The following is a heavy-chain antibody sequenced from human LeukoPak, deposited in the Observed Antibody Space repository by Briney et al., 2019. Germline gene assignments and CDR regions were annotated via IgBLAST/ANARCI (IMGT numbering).Heavy chain of an antibody. J-gene: IGHJ3*02. V-gene: IGHV4-39*01. D-gene: IGHD1-26*01. Sequence: PSETLSLTCTVSSVSINSSPYYWAWIRQSPGKGLEWIGSISYSGSTYYNPSLKSRVTISVDTSQNQFSLKLSSVTAADTAVYYCGRTPNLGAHAAFDIWGQGTMVSVSS. CDR2: ISYSGST. CDR3: GRTPNLGAHAAFDI. CDR1: SVSINSSPYY.